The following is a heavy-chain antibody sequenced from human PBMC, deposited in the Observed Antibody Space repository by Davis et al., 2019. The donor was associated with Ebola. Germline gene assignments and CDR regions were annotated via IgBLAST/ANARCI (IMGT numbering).Heavy chain of an antibody. J-gene: IGHJ6*03. V-gene: IGHV4-59*12. Sequence: SETLSLTCTVSGGSISSYYWSWIRQPPGKGLEWIGYIYYSGSTNYNPSLKSRVTISVDTSKNQFSLRLTSVTVADTAVYYCARVGCSSTSCSYYYYYYMDVWGKGTTVTVSS. CDR2: IYYSGST. CDR3: ARVGCSSTSCSYYYYYYMDV. D-gene: IGHD2-2*01. CDR1: GGSISSYY.